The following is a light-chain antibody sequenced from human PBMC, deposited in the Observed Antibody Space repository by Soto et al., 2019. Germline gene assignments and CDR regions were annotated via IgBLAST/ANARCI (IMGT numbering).Light chain of an antibody. CDR2: SYN. CDR3: AAWDDSLNAVV. Sequence: QSVLTQPPSASGTPGQRVTISCSGSSSNIGSNAVNWFQQLPGTAPKLLIYSYNQRPSGVPDRFSGSKSGTSASLAISGLQSEDEADYYCAAWDDSLNAVVFGGGTQLTVL. CDR1: SSNIGSNA. V-gene: IGLV1-44*01. J-gene: IGLJ2*01.